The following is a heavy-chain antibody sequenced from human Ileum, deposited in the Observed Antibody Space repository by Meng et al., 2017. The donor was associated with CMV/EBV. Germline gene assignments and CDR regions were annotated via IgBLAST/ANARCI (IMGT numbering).Heavy chain of an antibody. CDR2: ISSDGASV. CDR1: GFRSRAVW. CDR3: ARGGVVLAASSDS. Sequence: APGFRSRAVWMNWVRQAPGKGLVWVSRISSDGASVAYADSLKGRFTISRDNAKDTMYLQMNSLRAEDTAVYYCARGGVVLAASSDSWGQGTLVTVSS. J-gene: IGHJ5*01. D-gene: IGHD2-2*01. V-gene: IGHV3-74*03.